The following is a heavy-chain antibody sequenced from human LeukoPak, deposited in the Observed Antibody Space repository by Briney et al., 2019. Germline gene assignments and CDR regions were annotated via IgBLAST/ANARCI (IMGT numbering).Heavy chain of an antibody. CDR1: GFTFDYYV. Sequence: PGGSLRLSCAASGFTFDYYVMRWVRQAPGRGLEWVSGISWNSGSIGYADSVEGRFTISRDNANNSLYLQMISLTAEDTALYYWTKDIGSQRYYGMDVWGQGTTVTVSS. V-gene: IGHV3-9*01. CDR3: TKDIGSQRYYGMDV. J-gene: IGHJ6*02. CDR2: ISWNSGSI.